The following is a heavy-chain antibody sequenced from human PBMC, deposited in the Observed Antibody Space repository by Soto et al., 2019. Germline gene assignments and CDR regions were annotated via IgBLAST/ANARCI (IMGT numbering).Heavy chain of an antibody. J-gene: IGHJ3*02. D-gene: IGHD2-15*01. CDR3: ARLHPSDTVVVVAAWFDAFDI. Sequence: DVQLVESGGGLVKPGGSLRLSCAASGFTFSSYSMNWVRQAPGRGLEWVSSISSTSSYIYYADSVKGRFIISRDNAKNSRYLKMSSLRAEETAVYYCARLHPSDTVVVVAAWFDAFDIWGQGTMVTVSS. V-gene: IGHV3-21*01. CDR2: ISSTSSYI. CDR1: GFTFSSYS.